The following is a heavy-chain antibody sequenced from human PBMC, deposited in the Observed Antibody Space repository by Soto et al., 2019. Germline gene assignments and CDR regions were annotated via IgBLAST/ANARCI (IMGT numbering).Heavy chain of an antibody. CDR3: ARGRDYGDFPFDY. CDR1: GGSISSGGYS. V-gene: IGHV4-30-2*01. CDR2: IYHSGST. Sequence: SETLSLTCAVSGGSISSGGYSWSWIRQPPGKGLEWIGYIYHSGSTYYNPSLKSRVTISVDRSKNQFSLKLSSVTAADTAVYYCARGRDYGDFPFDYWGQGTLVTVSS. J-gene: IGHJ4*02. D-gene: IGHD4-17*01.